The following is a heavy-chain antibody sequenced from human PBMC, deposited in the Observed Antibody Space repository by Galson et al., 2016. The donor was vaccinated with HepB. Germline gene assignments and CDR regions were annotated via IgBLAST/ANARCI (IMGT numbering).Heavy chain of an antibody. CDR2: VKRDGSEI. CDR3: ARGANRGRPFDY. CDR1: GFTFSSYW. V-gene: IGHV3-7*03. J-gene: IGHJ4*02. D-gene: IGHD3-10*01. Sequence: SLRLSCAASGFTFSSYWMSWVRQAPGKGLEWVANVKRDGSEIYYVDSVKGRFTISRDNAKNSLFLQMNSLRVEDTAVYYCARGANRGRPFDYWGQGTLVTVSS.